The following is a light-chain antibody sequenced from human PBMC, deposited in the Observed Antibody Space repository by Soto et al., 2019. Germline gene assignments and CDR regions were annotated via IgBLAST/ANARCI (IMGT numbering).Light chain of an antibody. J-gene: IGLJ2*01. Sequence: QSALTQPASVSGSPGQSITISCTGTSSDVGGYNYVSWYQQHPGKAPKLMIYDVSYWPSGVSNRFSGSKSGNTASLTISGLQAEDEADYYCSSYTSRSTVLFGGGTQLTVL. CDR2: DVS. V-gene: IGLV2-14*01. CDR1: SSDVGGYNY. CDR3: SSYTSRSTVL.